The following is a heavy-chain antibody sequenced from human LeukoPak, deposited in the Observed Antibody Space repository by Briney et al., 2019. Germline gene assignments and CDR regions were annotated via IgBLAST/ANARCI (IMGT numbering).Heavy chain of an antibody. V-gene: IGHV1-8*03. CDR3: ARAADVDPAGGTDAFDI. CDR2: MNPNSGNA. J-gene: IGHJ3*02. Sequence: ASVKVSCKASGYTFTSYDINWVRQATGQGLEWMGWMNPNSGNAGYAQKFQGRVTITRNISISTDYMELTSLRSEDTAVYYCARAADVDPAGGTDAFDIWGQGTMVTVSS. CDR1: GYTFTSYD. D-gene: IGHD5-18*01.